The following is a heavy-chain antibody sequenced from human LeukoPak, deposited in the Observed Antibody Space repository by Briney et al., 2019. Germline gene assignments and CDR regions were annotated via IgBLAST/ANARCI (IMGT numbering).Heavy chain of an antibody. V-gene: IGHV4-59*12. CDR1: GGSISSYY. CDR2: IYYSGST. CDR3: ASERRDGYNWDY. D-gene: IGHD5-24*01. Sequence: SETLSLTCTVSGGSISSYYWSWIRQPPGKGLEWIGYIYYSGSTNYNPSLKSRVTISVDTSKNQFSLKLSSVTAADTAVYYCASERRDGYNWDYWGQGTLVTVSS. J-gene: IGHJ4*02.